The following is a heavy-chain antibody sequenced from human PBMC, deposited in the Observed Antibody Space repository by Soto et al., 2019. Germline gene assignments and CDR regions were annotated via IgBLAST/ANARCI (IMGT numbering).Heavy chain of an antibody. J-gene: IGHJ6*03. CDR3: AREGPSRGWYDDYYYYMDV. D-gene: IGHD6-19*01. CDR2: IYYSGTT. V-gene: IGHV4-31*03. Sequence: PSETLSLTCTVSGGSISSGGYYWSWIRQHPGKGLEWIGYIYYSGTTYYNPSLKSRVTISVDTSKNQFSLYLISVTAADTAVYYCAREGPSRGWYDDYYYYMDVWGKGTTVTVSS. CDR1: GGSISSGGYY.